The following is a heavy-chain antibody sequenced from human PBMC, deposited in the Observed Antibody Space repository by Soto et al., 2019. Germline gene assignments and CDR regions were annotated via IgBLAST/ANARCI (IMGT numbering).Heavy chain of an antibody. Sequence: QITVKESGPTLVKATQSLTLTCTFSGFSLSTSGGGVGWIRQPPGKALEWLAVIYWDDDKSYSPSLKSRLTITKDTSKNQVALTMTHMDPVDTATYFCAHTKVTHLRGPHFDFWGQGTLVTVSS. CDR1: GFSLSTSGGG. V-gene: IGHV2-5*02. CDR2: IYWDDDK. D-gene: IGHD3-10*01. CDR3: AHTKVTHLRGPHFDF. J-gene: IGHJ4*02.